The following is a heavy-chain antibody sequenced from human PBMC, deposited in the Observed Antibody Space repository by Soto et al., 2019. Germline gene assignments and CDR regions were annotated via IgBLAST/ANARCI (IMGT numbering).Heavy chain of an antibody. J-gene: IGHJ5*02. V-gene: IGHV1-69*13. D-gene: IGHD3-9*01. CDR2: IIPIFGTA. CDR3: ARGGLRYFDQGNWFDP. CDR1: GGTFSSYA. Sequence: SVKVSCKASGGTFSSYAISWVRQAPGQGLEWMGGIIPIFGTANYAQKFQGRVTITADESTSTAYMELSSLRSEDTAVYYCARGGLRYFDQGNWFDPWGQGTLVTVST.